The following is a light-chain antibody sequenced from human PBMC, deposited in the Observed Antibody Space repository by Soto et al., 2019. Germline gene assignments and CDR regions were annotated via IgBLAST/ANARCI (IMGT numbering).Light chain of an antibody. CDR3: QQYNSYSYT. V-gene: IGKV1-5*01. CDR2: DAS. CDR1: QSISSW. Sequence: DIQMTQSPSTLSASVGDRVTITCRASQSISSWLAWYPQKPGKAPKLLIYDASSLESGVPSRFSGSGSGTEFTLTISSLPPDDFATYYCQQYNSYSYTFGPGTKLEIK. J-gene: IGKJ2*01.